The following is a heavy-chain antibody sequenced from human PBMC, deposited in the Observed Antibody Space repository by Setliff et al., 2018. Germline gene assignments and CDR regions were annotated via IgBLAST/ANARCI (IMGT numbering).Heavy chain of an antibody. J-gene: IGHJ3*02. CDR3: ASAGHSGSWFPFDAFHI. CDR1: GFTFSGYY. Sequence: GGSLRLSCAASGFTFSGYYMQWIRQAPGKGLEWVSYISSSSSYTNYADSVKGRFTISRDNAKNSLYLQMNSLRAEDTAVYYCASAGHSGSWFPFDAFHIWGQGTMVTVSS. D-gene: IGHD6-13*01. CDR2: ISSSSSYT. V-gene: IGHV3-11*06.